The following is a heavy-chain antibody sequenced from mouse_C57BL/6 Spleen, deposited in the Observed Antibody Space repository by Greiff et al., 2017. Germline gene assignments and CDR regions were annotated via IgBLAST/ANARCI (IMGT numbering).Heavy chain of an antibody. CDR2: IWGVGST. J-gene: IGHJ4*01. CDR1: GFSLTSYG. CDR3: ARKSDYAMDY. V-gene: IGHV2-6*01. Sequence: QVQLQQSGPGLVAPSPSLSITCTVSGFSLTSYGVDWVRQSPGKGLEWLGVIWGVGSTNYNSALKSRLSISKDNSKSQVFLKMNSLQTDDTAMYYCARKSDYAMDYWGQGTSVTVSS.